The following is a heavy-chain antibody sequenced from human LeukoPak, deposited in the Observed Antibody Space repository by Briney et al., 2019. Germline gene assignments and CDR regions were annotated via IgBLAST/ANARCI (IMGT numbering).Heavy chain of an antibody. Sequence: SETLSLTCTVSGGSISSHYWSWIRQPPGKGLEWIGYIYYSVSTNYNPSLKSRVTISVDTSKNQFSLKLSSVTAADTAVYYCARSSYYYDSSGSRLYYFDYWGQGTLVTVSS. CDR1: GGSISSHY. J-gene: IGHJ4*02. CDR2: IYYSVST. D-gene: IGHD3-22*01. CDR3: ARSSYYYDSSGSRLYYFDY. V-gene: IGHV4-59*11.